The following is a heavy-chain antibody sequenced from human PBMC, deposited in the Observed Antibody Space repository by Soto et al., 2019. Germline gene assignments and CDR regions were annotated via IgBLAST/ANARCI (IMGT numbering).Heavy chain of an antibody. J-gene: IGHJ3*02. CDR1: GDSISGYY. CDR3: ARMNQLAPKRDAFDI. D-gene: IGHD1-1*01. Sequence: SETLSLTXAVSGDSISGYYWTWIRQSPGKGLEWIGYIHYSGNSNYSPSLKSRVTMSVDTSKNQFSLRLSSVTAADTAVYYCARMNQLAPKRDAFDIWGQGTMVTVSS. V-gene: IGHV4-59*01. CDR2: IHYSGNS.